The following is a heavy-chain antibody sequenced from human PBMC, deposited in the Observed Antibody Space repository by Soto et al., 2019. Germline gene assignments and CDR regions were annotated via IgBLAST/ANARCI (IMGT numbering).Heavy chain of an antibody. J-gene: IGHJ6*02. CDR1: GFTVSSNY. D-gene: IGHD3-3*01. CDR2: IYSGGST. Sequence: GGSLRLSCAASGFTVSSNYMSWARQAPGKGLEWVSVIYSGGSTYYADSVKGRFTISRDNSKNTLYLQMNSLRAEDTAVYYCARVGYYDFWSDVQNDVWGQGTTVTVSS. V-gene: IGHV3-53*01. CDR3: ARVGYYDFWSDVQNDV.